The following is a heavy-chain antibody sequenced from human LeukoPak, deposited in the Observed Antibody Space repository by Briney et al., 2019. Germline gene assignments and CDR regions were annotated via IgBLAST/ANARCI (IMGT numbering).Heavy chain of an antibody. CDR2: FDPEDGET. CDR3: ATLGGYSASFDY. J-gene: IGHJ4*02. CDR1: GYTLTELS. D-gene: IGHD4-11*01. V-gene: IGHV1-24*01. Sequence: ASVKVSCKVSGYTLTELSMHWVRQTPGKGREWMGGFDPEDGETIYAQKFQGRVTMTEDTSTDTAYMELSSLRSEDTAVYYCATLGGYSASFDYWGQGTLVTVSS.